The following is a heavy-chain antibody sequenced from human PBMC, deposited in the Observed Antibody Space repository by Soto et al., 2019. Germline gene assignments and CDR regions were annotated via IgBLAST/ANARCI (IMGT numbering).Heavy chain of an antibody. Sequence: PSETLSLTCAVSSGSISSSNWWSWVRQPPGKGLEWIGEIYHSGSTNYNPSLKSRVTISVDKSKNQFSLKLSSVTAADTAVYYCASRGSSSWYYPSYFDYWGQGTLVTVSS. CDR1: SGSISSSNW. CDR3: ASRGSSSWYYPSYFDY. J-gene: IGHJ4*02. D-gene: IGHD6-13*01. V-gene: IGHV4-4*02. CDR2: IYHSGST.